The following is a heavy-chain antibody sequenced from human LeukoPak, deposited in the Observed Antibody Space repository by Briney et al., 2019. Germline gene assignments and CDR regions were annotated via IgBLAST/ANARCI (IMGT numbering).Heavy chain of an antibody. V-gene: IGHV3-30*18. CDR2: ISSDGSAT. D-gene: IGHD3-22*01. CDR1: GFTFNKYG. CDR3: GKDYDTSAYYISADY. Sequence: GGSLRLSCTASGFTFNKYGMHWVRQAPGKGLEWVAVISSDGSATYYVDSVKGRFTVSRDNSKNTLYLQMNSLRAKATAVYYCGKDYDTSAYYISADYWGQGTLVTVSS. J-gene: IGHJ4*02.